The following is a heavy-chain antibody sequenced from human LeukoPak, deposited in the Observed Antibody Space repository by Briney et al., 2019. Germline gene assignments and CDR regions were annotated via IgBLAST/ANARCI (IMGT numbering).Heavy chain of an antibody. V-gene: IGHV1-69*04. D-gene: IGHD3-10*01. CDR1: GGTFSSYA. CDR2: IIPILGIA. J-gene: IGHJ5*02. CDR3: ARDVNVRGANWFDP. Sequence: SVKVSCKASGGTFSSYAISWVRQAPGQGLEWMGRIIPILGIANYAQKFQGRVTITADKSTSTAYMELSSLRSEDTAVYYCARDVNVRGANWFDPSGQGTLVTVSS.